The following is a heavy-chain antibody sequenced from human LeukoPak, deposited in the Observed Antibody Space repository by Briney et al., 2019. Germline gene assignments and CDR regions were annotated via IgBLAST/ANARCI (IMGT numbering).Heavy chain of an antibody. Sequence: SETLSLTCAVYGGSFSGYYWSWIRQPPGKGLEWIGEINHSGGTNYNPSLKSRVTISVDTSKNQFSLKLSSVTAADTAVYYCASQLGGTTFHWGQGTLVTVSS. CDR3: ASQLGGTTFH. D-gene: IGHD1/OR15-1a*01. CDR2: INHSGGT. V-gene: IGHV4-34*01. CDR1: GGSFSGYY. J-gene: IGHJ4*02.